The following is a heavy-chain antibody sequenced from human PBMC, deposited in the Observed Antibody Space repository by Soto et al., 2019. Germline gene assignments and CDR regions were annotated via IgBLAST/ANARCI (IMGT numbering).Heavy chain of an antibody. CDR3: AKGDERYFDWLFNWFDP. Sequence: GGSLRLSCAASGFTFSSYAMSWVRQAPGKGLEWVSAISGSGGSTYYADSVKGRFTISRDNSKNTLYLQMNSLRAEDTAVYYCAKGDERYFDWLFNWFDPWGQGTLVTVSS. CDR1: GFTFSSYA. D-gene: IGHD3-9*01. V-gene: IGHV3-23*01. CDR2: ISGSGGST. J-gene: IGHJ5*02.